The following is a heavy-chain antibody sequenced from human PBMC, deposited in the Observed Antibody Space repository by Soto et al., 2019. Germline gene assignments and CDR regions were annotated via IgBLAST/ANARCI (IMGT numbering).Heavy chain of an antibody. CDR3: AKALQMATILRQFDY. D-gene: IGHD5-12*01. Sequence: PGGSLRLSCAASGFTFSSYGMSWVRQAPGKGLEWVSGISGSGGSTYYADSVKGRFTTSRDNSKNTLYLQMNGLRAEDTAVYYCAKALQMATILRQFDYWGQGTLVTVSS. J-gene: IGHJ4*02. V-gene: IGHV3-23*01. CDR1: GFTFSSYG. CDR2: ISGSGGST.